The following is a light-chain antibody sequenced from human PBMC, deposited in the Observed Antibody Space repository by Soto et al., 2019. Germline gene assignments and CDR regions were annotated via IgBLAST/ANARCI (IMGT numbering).Light chain of an antibody. V-gene: IGLV2-14*01. CDR2: EVS. CDR1: SSDVGGYNY. J-gene: IGLJ1*01. Sequence: QSVLTQPASVSGSPGQSITISCTGTSSDVGGYNYVSWYQQHPGKAPKLMISEVSNRPSGVSNRFSGSKSGNTASLTISGLQAEDEADYYCSSYKSSSTYVFGTGTKVTVL. CDR3: SSYKSSSTYV.